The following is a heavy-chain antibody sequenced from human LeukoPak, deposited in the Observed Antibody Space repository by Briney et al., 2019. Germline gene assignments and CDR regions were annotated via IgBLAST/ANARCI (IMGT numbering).Heavy chain of an antibody. D-gene: IGHD5-12*01. CDR1: GFTFSSYS. CDR2: IVASSGST. Sequence: GGSLRLSCAASGFTFSSYSMNWIRQAPGKGLEWVSLIVASSGSTFYADSVKGRFTISRDSSKNALYLQMNSLRAEDMAVYYCAKGAYDYIEMGYFDYWGQGTLVTVSS. CDR3: AKGAYDYIEMGYFDY. V-gene: IGHV3-23*01. J-gene: IGHJ4*02.